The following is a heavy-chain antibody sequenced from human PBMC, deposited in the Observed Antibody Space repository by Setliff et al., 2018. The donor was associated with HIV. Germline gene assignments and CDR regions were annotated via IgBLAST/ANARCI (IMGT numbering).Heavy chain of an antibody. J-gene: IGHJ4*02. CDR1: GYTFTDYG. CDR2: ISGYKGNT. V-gene: IGHV1-18*01. Sequence: ASVKVSCKASGYTFTDYGISGVRQAPGQGLEWMGGISGYKGNTNYAQKLQGRVTMTTDTSTSTAYMELRSLRSDDTAVYYCARDASTGWRTMGFDYWGQGTLVTVSS. CDR3: ARDASTGWRTMGFDY. D-gene: IGHD6-19*01.